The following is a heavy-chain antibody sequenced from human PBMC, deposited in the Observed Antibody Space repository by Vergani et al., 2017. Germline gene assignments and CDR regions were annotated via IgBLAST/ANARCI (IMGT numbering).Heavy chain of an antibody. D-gene: IGHD6-13*01. V-gene: IGHV3-48*03. CDR2: ISSSGSTI. CDR3: AKGEGPYSSSCLDY. CDR1: GFTFSSYE. J-gene: IGHJ4*02. Sequence: EVQLVESGGGLVQPGGSLRLSCAASGFTFSSYEMNWVRQAPGKGLEWVSYISSSGSTIYYADSVKGRFTISRDNAKNSLYLQMNSLRAEDTAVYYCAKGEGPYSSSCLDYWGQGTLVTVSS.